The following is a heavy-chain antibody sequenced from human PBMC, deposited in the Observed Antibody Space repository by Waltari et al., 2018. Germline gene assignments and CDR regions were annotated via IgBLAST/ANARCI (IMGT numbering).Heavy chain of an antibody. CDR1: GFIFTDFW. Sequence: VQMVQSGAEVKEPGESLRISCKGSGFIFTDFWIGWVRQMPGRGLEWVGIISPGDSQTHYSPSVQGQVTISADRSVNTVYLQWNNLKASDTAIYYCAKRQKSHLLGLDWFDPWGQGTLVTVSS. J-gene: IGHJ5*02. V-gene: IGHV5-51*03. D-gene: IGHD2-8*02. CDR3: AKRQKSHLLGLDWFDP. CDR2: ISPGDSQT.